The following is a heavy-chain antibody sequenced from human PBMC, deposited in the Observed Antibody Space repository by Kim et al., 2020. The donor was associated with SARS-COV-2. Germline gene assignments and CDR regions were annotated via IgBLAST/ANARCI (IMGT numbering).Heavy chain of an antibody. J-gene: IGHJ3*02. D-gene: IGHD5-18*01. CDR2: ISSSSSYI. CDR3: ARAFRTPGYSYGSDAFDI. V-gene: IGHV3-21*01. CDR1: GFTFSSYS. Sequence: GGSLRLSCAASGFTFSSYSMNWVRQAPGKGLEWVSSISSSSSYIYYADSVKGRFTISRDNAKNSLYLQMNSLRAADTAVYYCARAFRTPGYSYGSDAFDIWGQGTMVTVSS.